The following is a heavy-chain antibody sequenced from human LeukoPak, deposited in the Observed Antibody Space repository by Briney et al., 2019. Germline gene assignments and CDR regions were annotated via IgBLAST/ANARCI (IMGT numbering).Heavy chain of an antibody. CDR2: IYSGGST. V-gene: IGHV3-53*01. J-gene: IGHJ6*02. CDR3: ARDLVGAPYDYYYGMDV. D-gene: IGHD1-26*01. Sequence: GGSLRLSCAASGFTVSSNYMSWVRQAPGKGLEWVSVIYSGGSTYYADSVKGRFTISRDNSKNTLFLQMSSLRAEDTAVYYCARDLVGAPYDYYYGMDVWGQGTTVTVSS. CDR1: GFTVSSNY.